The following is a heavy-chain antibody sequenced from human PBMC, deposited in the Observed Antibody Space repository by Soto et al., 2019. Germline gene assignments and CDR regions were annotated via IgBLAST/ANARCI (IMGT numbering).Heavy chain of an antibody. V-gene: IGHV4-34*01. J-gene: IGHJ4*02. CDR3: ASSYYGSGSYYNDY. CDR1: GGSFSGYY. CDR2: INHSGST. Sequence: PSETLSLTCAVYGGSFSGYYWSWIRQPPGKGLEWIGEINHSGSTNHNPSLKSRVTISVDTSKNQFSLKLSSVTAADTAVYYCASSYYGSGSYYNDYWGQGTLVTVSS. D-gene: IGHD3-10*01.